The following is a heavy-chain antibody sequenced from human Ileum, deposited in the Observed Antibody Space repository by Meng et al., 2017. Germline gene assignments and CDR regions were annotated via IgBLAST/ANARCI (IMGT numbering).Heavy chain of an antibody. V-gene: IGHV3-74*03. CDR1: GFTFSRSW. D-gene: IGHD2-2*01. CDR2: INDDGSTT. Sequence: EVRLVESGGGLVQPGESLRLSCAASGFTFSRSWMHWVRQVPGKGLLWVAHINDDGSTTTYADSVMGRFTISRDSARNTVDLQMSSLRAEDTAIYYCTADGGVPAASPYWGQGILVTVSS. J-gene: IGHJ4*02. CDR3: TADGGVPAASPY.